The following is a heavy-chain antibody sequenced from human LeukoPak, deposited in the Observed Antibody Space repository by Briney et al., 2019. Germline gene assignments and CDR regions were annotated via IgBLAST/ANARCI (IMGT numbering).Heavy chain of an antibody. J-gene: IGHJ1*01. CDR3: ARAGDGYNAYS. D-gene: IGHD5-24*01. V-gene: IGHV4-59*01. Sequence: PSETLSLTCTVSGGSIRSYYWGWLRQPPGKGLEWIGYIYDSGSTNYDPSLKSRVTISVDTSKNQFSLKLSSVTAADTAVYYCARAGDGYNAYSWGQGTLVTVSS. CDR1: GGSIRSYY. CDR2: IYDSGST.